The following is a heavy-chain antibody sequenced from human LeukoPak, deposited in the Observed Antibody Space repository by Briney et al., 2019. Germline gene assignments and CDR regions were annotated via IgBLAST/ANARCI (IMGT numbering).Heavy chain of an antibody. V-gene: IGHV4-4*02. J-gene: IGHJ6*03. D-gene: IGHD3-3*01. CDR1: GDSIRNDYW. Sequence: SETLSLTCVVSGDSIRNDYWWNWVRQPPGKGLEWIGEIYHSGSTNYNPSLKSRVSISVDTSKNQFSLKLSSVTAADTAVYYCARLARFWSGYYDYYYYMDVWGKGTTVTVSS. CDR3: ARLARFWSGYYDYYYYMDV. CDR2: IYHSGST.